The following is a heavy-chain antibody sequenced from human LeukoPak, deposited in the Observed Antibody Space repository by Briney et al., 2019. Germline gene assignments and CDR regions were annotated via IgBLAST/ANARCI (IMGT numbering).Heavy chain of an antibody. CDR1: GFTFSSYA. J-gene: IGHJ4*02. V-gene: IGHV3-23*01. D-gene: IGHD2-2*01. CDR3: AKKGGIVVVPAAPYYFDY. CDR2: ISGSGGST. Sequence: AGGSLRLSCAASGFTFSSYAMSWVRQAPGKGLEWVLAISGSGGSTYYADSVKGRFTISRDNSKNTLYLQMNSLRAEDTAVYYCAKKGGIVVVPAAPYYFDYWGQGTLVTVSS.